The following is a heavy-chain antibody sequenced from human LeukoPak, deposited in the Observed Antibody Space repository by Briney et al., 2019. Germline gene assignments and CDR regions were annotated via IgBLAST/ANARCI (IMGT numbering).Heavy chain of an antibody. CDR1: GFSLSTSGVG. CDR2: IYWDDDK. V-gene: IGHV2-5*02. J-gene: IGHJ5*02. D-gene: IGHD4/OR15-4a*01. Sequence: SGPTLVKPTQPLTLTCTFSGFSLSTSGVGVGWIRQPPGKALEWLALIYWDDDKRYSPSLKSRLTITKDTSKNQVVLTMTNMDPVDTATYYCAHRVFTPNYSWFDPWGQGALVTVSS. CDR3: AHRVFTPNYSWFDP.